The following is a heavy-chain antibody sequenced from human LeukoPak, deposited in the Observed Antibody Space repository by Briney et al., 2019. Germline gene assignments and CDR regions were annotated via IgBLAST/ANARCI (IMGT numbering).Heavy chain of an antibody. CDR1: GFTFSSYS. D-gene: IGHD6-13*01. CDR2: ISSSSSYI. Sequence: GGSLRLSCAPSGFTFSSYSMNWVRQAPGKGLEWVSSISSSSSYIYYADSVKGRFTISRDNAKNSLYLQMNSLRAEDTAVYYCARGDSSSPPTDFDYWGQGTLVAVSS. V-gene: IGHV3-21*01. J-gene: IGHJ4*02. CDR3: ARGDSSSPPTDFDY.